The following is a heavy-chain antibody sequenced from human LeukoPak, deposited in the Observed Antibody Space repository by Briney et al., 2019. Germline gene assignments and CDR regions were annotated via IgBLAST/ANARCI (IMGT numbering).Heavy chain of an antibody. CDR2: VYGGGNT. Sequence: GGFLRLSCAASGFTVANDRMSWVRQAPGKGLEWVSTVYGGGNTAYADSVKGRFTISRDNSKNTLYLQMNSLRAEDTAVYYCARGHYYDRLVDYWGQGTLVTVSS. CDR1: GFTVANDR. J-gene: IGHJ4*02. D-gene: IGHD3-22*01. V-gene: IGHV3-66*01. CDR3: ARGHYYDRLVDY.